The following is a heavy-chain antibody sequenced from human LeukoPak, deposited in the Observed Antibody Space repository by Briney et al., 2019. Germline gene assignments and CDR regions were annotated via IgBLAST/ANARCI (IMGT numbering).Heavy chain of an antibody. Sequence: ASVKVSCKASGYIFTGYYMHWVRQAPGQGLEWMGWINPNSGGTNYAQKFQGRVTMTRDTSISTAYMELSRLRSDDTAVYYCAQEGRYSGYAFDYWGQGTLVTVSS. CDR3: AQEGRYSGYAFDY. CDR2: INPNSGGT. V-gene: IGHV1-2*02. D-gene: IGHD5-12*01. CDR1: GYIFTGYY. J-gene: IGHJ4*02.